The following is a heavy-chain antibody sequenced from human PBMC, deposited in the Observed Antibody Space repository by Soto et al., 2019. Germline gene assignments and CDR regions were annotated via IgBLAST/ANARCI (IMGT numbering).Heavy chain of an antibody. CDR1: GFSFSTYA. V-gene: IGHV3-23*01. CDR3: AKDNSLHWFDP. J-gene: IGHJ5*02. D-gene: IGHD2-15*01. Sequence: EVQLLESGGGLVQPGGSLRLACATSGFSFSTYAMTWVRQAPGKGLEWVSTFNGNGGGTYYADSVKGRFTISRDNSKNTLYLQMDSLSAEDTATYYCAKDNSLHWFDPWGQGPLVTVSS. CDR2: FNGNGGGT.